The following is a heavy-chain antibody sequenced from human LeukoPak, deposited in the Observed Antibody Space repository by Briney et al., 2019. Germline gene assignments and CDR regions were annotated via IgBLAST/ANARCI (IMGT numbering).Heavy chain of an antibody. CDR2: MKSRPDGATT. Sequence: GGTLRLSCAASGFTFSIAWMSWVRQAPGKGLEWVGLMKSRPDGATTDYSAPVEGRFTISSDDAQNTRYLEMNSLKTEDTAVYFCATGRLGHWGQGTLVAVSS. CDR1: GFTFSIAW. CDR3: ATGRLGH. J-gene: IGHJ4*02. V-gene: IGHV3-15*01. D-gene: IGHD7-27*01.